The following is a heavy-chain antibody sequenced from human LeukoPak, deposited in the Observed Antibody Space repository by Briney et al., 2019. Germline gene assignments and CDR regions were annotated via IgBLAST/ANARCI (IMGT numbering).Heavy chain of an antibody. CDR3: ARGSKYYGSGT. CDR2: IYYSGST. D-gene: IGHD3-10*01. Sequence: SETLSLTCTASGGSISTYYWSWIRQPPGKGLEWIGYIYYSGSTNYNPSLKSRVTISVDTSKNQFSLKLSSVTAADTAVYYCARGSKYYGSGTWGQGTLVTVSS. J-gene: IGHJ5*02. CDR1: GGSISTYY. V-gene: IGHV4-59*01.